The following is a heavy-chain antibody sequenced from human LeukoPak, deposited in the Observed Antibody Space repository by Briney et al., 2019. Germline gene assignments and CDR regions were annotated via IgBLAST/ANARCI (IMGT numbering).Heavy chain of an antibody. Sequence: GGSLRLSCAASGFTFSNAWMSWVRQAPGKGLEWVSAISGSGGSTYYADSVKGRFTISRDNSKNTLYLQMNSLRAEDTAVYYCAKAPHVARPYYFDYWGQGTLVTVSS. D-gene: IGHD2-21*01. V-gene: IGHV3-23*01. CDR3: AKAPHVARPYYFDY. J-gene: IGHJ4*02. CDR2: ISGSGGST. CDR1: GFTFSNAW.